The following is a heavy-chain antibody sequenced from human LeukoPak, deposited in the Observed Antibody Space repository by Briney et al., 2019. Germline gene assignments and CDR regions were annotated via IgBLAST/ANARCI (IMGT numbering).Heavy chain of an antibody. CDR2: IYYSGST. CDR1: GGSISSYY. Sequence: PSETLSLTCTVSGGSISSYYWSWIRQPPGKGLEWIGYIYYSGSTNYNPSLKSRVTISVDTSKNQFSLKLSSVTAADTAVYYCARGGDYAGHNYGMDVWGQGTTVTVSS. CDR3: ARGGDYAGHNYGMDV. D-gene: IGHD4-17*01. J-gene: IGHJ6*02. V-gene: IGHV4-59*01.